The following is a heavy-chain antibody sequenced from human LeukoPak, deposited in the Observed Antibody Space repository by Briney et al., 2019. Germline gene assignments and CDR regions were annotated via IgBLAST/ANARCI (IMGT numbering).Heavy chain of an antibody. J-gene: IGHJ4*02. Sequence: GGSLRLSCAASGFTFSSYGMHWVRQAPGKGLEWVAVIWYDGSNKYYADSVKGRFTISRDNSKNTLYLQLNSLRAEDTAVYYCTRDHFEGGYNHGHFDYRVQGTLVTVSS. CDR2: IWYDGSNK. CDR1: GFTFSSYG. CDR3: TRDHFEGGYNHGHFDY. D-gene: IGHD5-24*01. V-gene: IGHV3-33*01.